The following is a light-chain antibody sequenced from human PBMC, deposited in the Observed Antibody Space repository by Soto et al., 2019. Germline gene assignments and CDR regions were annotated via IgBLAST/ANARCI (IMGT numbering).Light chain of an antibody. CDR3: QQSFTTPT. CDR1: QSFSSW. Sequence: DIQLTQSPSTLSASVGDRVTITCRASQSFSSWLAWYQQKPGKAPKLLIYDASNLESGVPSRFSGSGSGTEFTLTISSLQPDDFATYYCQQSFTTPTFGGGTKVEIK. CDR2: DAS. V-gene: IGKV1-5*01. J-gene: IGKJ4*01.